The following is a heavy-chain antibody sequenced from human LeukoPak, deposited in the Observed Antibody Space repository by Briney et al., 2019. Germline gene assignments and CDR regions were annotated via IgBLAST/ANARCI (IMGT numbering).Heavy chain of an antibody. CDR2: INTNSGGT. D-gene: IGHD3-10*01. V-gene: IGHV1-2*02. Sequence: GASVKVSCKASGYTFTGYYMHWVRQAPGQGLEWMGWINTNSGGTNYAQKFQGRVTMTRDTSISTAYMELSRLRSDDTAVYYCASRSRGIRGGYGSGSYYKDWGQGTLVTVSS. CDR1: GYTFTGYY. CDR3: ASRSRGIRGGYGSGSYYKD. J-gene: IGHJ4*02.